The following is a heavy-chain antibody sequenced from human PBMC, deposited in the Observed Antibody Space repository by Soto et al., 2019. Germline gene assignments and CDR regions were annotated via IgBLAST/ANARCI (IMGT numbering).Heavy chain of an antibody. J-gene: IGHJ4*02. D-gene: IGHD3-10*01. Sequence: QVQLQQWGATLLKPSETLSLTCAVYGESFSGYYWSWIRQTPGKGLEWIGEIFHTGNTNYNPSLKSRITMSVDTARNQFSLNLTSVTAADTAVYYCARPWGPSYGSSRHYGYWGQGTLVTVSS. CDR1: GESFSGYY. CDR3: ARPWGPSYGSSRHYGY. CDR2: IFHTGNT. V-gene: IGHV4-34*12.